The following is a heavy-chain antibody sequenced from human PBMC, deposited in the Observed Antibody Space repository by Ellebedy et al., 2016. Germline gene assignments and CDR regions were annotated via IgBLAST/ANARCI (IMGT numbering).Heavy chain of an antibody. Sequence: GESLKISXAASGFTVSSNYMSWVRQAPGKGLEWVSVIYSGGSTYYADSVKGRFTISRDNSKNTLYLQMNSLRAEDTAVYYCARGKTGAFDIWGQGTMVTVSS. CDR1: GFTVSSNY. CDR3: ARGKTGAFDI. D-gene: IGHD1-14*01. J-gene: IGHJ3*02. V-gene: IGHV3-66*01. CDR2: IYSGGST.